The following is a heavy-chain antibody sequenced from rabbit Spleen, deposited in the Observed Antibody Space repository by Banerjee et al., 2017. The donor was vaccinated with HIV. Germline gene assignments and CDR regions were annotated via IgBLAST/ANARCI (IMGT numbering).Heavy chain of an antibody. Sequence: QQQLEESGGDLVKPEGSLTLTCTASGFSFSDSYWICWVRQAPGKGLEWIGCIYTGSSGRTYYATWAKGRFTISKTSSTTVTLQMTSLTAADTATYFCARDTGTGFSTYGMDLWGQGTLVTVS. D-gene: IGHD7-1*01. V-gene: IGHV1S45*01. J-gene: IGHJ6*01. CDR3: ARDTGTGFSTYGMDL. CDR1: GFSFSDSYW. CDR2: IYTGSSGRT.